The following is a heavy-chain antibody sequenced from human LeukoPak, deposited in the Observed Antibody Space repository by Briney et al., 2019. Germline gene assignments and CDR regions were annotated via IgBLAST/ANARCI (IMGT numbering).Heavy chain of an antibody. D-gene: IGHD6-19*01. J-gene: IGHJ4*02. CDR2: IYTSGST. CDR1: GGSISSYY. CDR3: ARTRGYSSGWYYFDY. V-gene: IGHV4-4*07. Sequence: SETLSLTCTVSGGSISSYYWSWIRQPAGKGLEWIGRIYTSGSTNYNPSLKSRVTMSEGTSKNQFSLKLSSVTAADTAVYYCARTRGYSSGWYYFDYWGQGTLVTVSS.